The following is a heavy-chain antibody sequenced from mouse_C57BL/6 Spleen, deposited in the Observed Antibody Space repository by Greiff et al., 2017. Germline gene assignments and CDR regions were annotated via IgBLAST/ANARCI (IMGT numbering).Heavy chain of an antibody. CDR1: GYAFSSYW. CDR2: IYPGDGDT. Sequence: QVQLQQSGAELVKPGASVKISCKASGYAFSSYWMNWVKQRPGKGLEWIGQIYPGDGDTNYHGKFKGKATLTADKSSSTAYMQLSSLTSEDSAVYFCARLTDYNGSSYVRWYFDVWGTGTTVTVSS. D-gene: IGHD1-1*01. J-gene: IGHJ1*03. V-gene: IGHV1-80*01. CDR3: ARLTDYNGSSYVRWYFDV.